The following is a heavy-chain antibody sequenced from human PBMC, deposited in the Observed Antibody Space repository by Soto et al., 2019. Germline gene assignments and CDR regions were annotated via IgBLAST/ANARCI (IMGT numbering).Heavy chain of an antibody. Sequence: QVQLVESEGGGVQPGRSLRLSCAASGFTFSSYGMHWVRQAPGKGLEWVAVIWYDGSNKYYADSVKGRFTISRDNSKNTLYLQMNSLRAEDTAVYYCARRGFYCSGGSCYPYYFDYWGQGTLVTVSS. J-gene: IGHJ4*02. D-gene: IGHD2-15*01. CDR2: IWYDGSNK. CDR3: ARRGFYCSGGSCYPYYFDY. CDR1: GFTFSSYG. V-gene: IGHV3-33*01.